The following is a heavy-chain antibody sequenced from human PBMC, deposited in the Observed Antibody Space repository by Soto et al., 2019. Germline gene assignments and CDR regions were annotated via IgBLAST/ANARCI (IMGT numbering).Heavy chain of an antibody. D-gene: IGHD4-4*01. CDR2: ISSSSSYI. CDR3: ARDSRVDSNYVFDY. CDR1: GFTFSSYS. J-gene: IGHJ4*02. V-gene: IGHV3-21*01. Sequence: GGSLRLSCGAFGFTFSSYSMNWVRQAPGKGLEWVSSISSSSSYIYYADSVKGRFTISRDNAKNSLYLQMNSLRAEDTAVYYCARDSRVDSNYVFDYWGQGTLVTVSS.